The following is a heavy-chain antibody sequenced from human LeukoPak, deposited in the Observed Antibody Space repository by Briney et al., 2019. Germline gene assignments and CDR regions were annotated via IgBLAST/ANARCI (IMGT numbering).Heavy chain of an antibody. D-gene: IGHD2-2*02. CDR3: ARMVFSLGYCSSTSCYSARRHFDP. J-gene: IGHJ5*02. Sequence: SPTLSLTWTVSGGSIISGGYYWSWIRQHPGKGLEWIGYIYYSGSTYYNPSLKSRVTISVDTSKNQFSLKLSSVTAADTAVYYCARMVFSLGYCSSTSCYSARRHFDPWGQGTLVTVSS. V-gene: IGHV4-31*02. CDR1: GGSIISGGYY. CDR2: IYYSGST.